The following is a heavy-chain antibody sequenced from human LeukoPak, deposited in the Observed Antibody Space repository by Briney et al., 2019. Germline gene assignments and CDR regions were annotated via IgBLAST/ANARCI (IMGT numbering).Heavy chain of an antibody. CDR3: ARGAPTTRIGAGRFDY. J-gene: IGHJ4*02. V-gene: IGHV1-46*01. CDR2: INPSGGST. CDR1: GYTLTNYY. D-gene: IGHD5-12*01. Sequence: ASVKVSCKAFGYTLTNYYIHWVRQAPGQGLEWMGGINPSGGSTSYAQKFQGRITVTRDTYTNTAYMDLSSLRSEDTATYYCARGAPTTRIGAGRFDYWGQGSLLTVAS.